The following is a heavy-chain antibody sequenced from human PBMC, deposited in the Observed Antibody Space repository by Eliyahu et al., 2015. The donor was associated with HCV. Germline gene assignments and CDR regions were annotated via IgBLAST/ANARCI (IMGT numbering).Heavy chain of an antibody. J-gene: IGHJ2*01. CDR2: ISSSSSYI. Sequence: EVQLVESGGGLVKPGGSXRLXCAAXGFTFXXYSXXWVRQAPGKGLEWVSSISSSSSYIYYADSVKGRFTISRDNAKNSLYLQMNSLRAEDTAVYYCARDGGYCSGGSCGSYWYFDLWGRGTLVTVSS. V-gene: IGHV3-21*01. D-gene: IGHD2-15*01. CDR3: ARDGGYCSGGSCGSYWYFDL. CDR1: GFTFXXYS.